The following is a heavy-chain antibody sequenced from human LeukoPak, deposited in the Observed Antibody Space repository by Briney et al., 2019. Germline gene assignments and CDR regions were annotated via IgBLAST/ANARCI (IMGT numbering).Heavy chain of an antibody. CDR1: GFTFSNYG. CDR3: ARENVVGTGGFDY. V-gene: IGHV3-48*01. J-gene: IGHJ4*02. Sequence: GWSLTLSCAASGFTFSNYGINWVRQAPGKGLEWLSHITGSGDMTHYANSVKGRFTISRDNAKNSLFLQMNSLRAEDTAVYYCARENVVGTGGFDYWGQGTLVTVSS. CDR2: ITGSGDMT. D-gene: IGHD2-21*01.